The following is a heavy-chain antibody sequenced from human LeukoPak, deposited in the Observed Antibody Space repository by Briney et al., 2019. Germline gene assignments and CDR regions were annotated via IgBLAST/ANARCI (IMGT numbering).Heavy chain of an antibody. CDR3: ARAGGSGYSYGQYFDY. D-gene: IGHD5-18*01. Sequence: PGGSLRLSCAASGFTFSSYWMHWVRQAPGKGLVWVSRINSDGSSTSYADSVKGRFTISRDNAKNTLYLQMNSLRDEDTAVYYCARAGGSGYSYGQYFDYWGQGTLVTVSS. CDR1: GFTFSSYW. CDR2: INSDGSST. J-gene: IGHJ4*02. V-gene: IGHV3-74*01.